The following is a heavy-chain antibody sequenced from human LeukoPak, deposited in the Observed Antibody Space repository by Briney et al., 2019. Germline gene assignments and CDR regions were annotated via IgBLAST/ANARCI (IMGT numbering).Heavy chain of an antibody. CDR3: AREGGPYRPLDY. CDR1: GGSITSTNY. V-gene: IGHV4-4*02. J-gene: IGHJ4*02. CDR2: VNLQGST. Sequence: SETLSLTCGVSGGSITSTNYWTWVRQPPGKGLEWIGEVNLQGSTNYNPSLMGRVAISVDMSESHTSLQLTSVTAADTAVYYCAREGGPYRPLDYSGQGTLVTVSS.